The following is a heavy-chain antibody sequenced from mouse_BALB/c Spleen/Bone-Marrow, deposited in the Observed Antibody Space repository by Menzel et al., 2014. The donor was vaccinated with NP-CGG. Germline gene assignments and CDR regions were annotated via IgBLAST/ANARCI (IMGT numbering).Heavy chain of an antibody. J-gene: IGHJ3*01. V-gene: IGHV14-3*02. CDR3: ARLGLLAY. D-gene: IGHD3-1*01. Sequence: EVMLVESGAELVKPADSVTLSCPASGFNITDPSVHWVKQRTEQGLEWIGRIDPANGNTKYDPKLQGKDTIKADPSSNTAYLQLSSLTSEDTPVYYGARLGLLAYWGQGTLVSVSA. CDR1: GFNITDPS. CDR2: IDPANGNT.